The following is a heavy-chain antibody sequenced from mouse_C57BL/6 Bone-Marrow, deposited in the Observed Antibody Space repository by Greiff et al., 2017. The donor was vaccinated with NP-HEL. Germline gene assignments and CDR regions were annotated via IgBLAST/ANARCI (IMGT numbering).Heavy chain of an antibody. J-gene: IGHJ2*01. D-gene: IGHD1-1*01. CDR2: IHPNSGST. CDR3: ASFYYGSSYLDY. V-gene: IGHV1-64*01. Sequence: VQLHQPGAELVKPGASVKLSCKASGYTFTSYWMHWVKQRPGQGLEWIGMIHPNSGSTNYNEKFKSKATLTVDKSSSTAYMQLSSLTSEDSAVYYCASFYYGSSYLDYWGQGTTLTVSS. CDR1: GYTFTSYW.